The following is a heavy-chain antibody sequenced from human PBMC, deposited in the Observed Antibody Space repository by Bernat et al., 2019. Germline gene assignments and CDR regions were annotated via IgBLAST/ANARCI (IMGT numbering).Heavy chain of an antibody. Sequence: QVQLQESGPGLVKPSGTLSLTCAVSGGSISSSNWWSWVRQPPGKGLEWIGEIDHSGSTNYNPSLKSRVTISVDKSKNQFSLNLSSVRAADTAVYYCARVAVVPGAKGGFGSWGQGTLVTVAS. D-gene: IGHD2-2*01. V-gene: IGHV4-4*02. CDR1: GGSISSSNW. J-gene: IGHJ4*02. CDR2: IDHSGST. CDR3: ARVAVVPGAKGGFGS.